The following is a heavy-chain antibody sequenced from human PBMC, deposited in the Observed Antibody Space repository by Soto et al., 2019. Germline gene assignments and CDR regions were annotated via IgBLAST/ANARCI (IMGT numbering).Heavy chain of an antibody. Sequence: QVQLVQCGAEVKRPGSSVKVSCKAPGGTFSTYIISWVREAPGQGLGWMGRIIPITDITDYAQKFQGRVTITADKSTSTAYMELSSLSSEDTAVYSCARDRITTRGDAFDLWGQGTMVTVSS. CDR3: ARDRITTRGDAFDL. J-gene: IGHJ3*01. V-gene: IGHV1-69*08. CDR2: IIPITDIT. CDR1: GGTFSTYI. D-gene: IGHD3-3*01.